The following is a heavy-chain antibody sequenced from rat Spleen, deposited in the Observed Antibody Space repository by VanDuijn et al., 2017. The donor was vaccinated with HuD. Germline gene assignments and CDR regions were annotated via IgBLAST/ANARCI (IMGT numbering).Heavy chain of an antibody. J-gene: IGHJ2*01. Sequence: EVQLVESGGGLVQPGRSLKLSCVASGFTFTNYGMHWIRQAPTNGLEWVASISPSGSITHYRDSVRGRFPISRDDAKNTQYLQMDSLRSEDTAIYYCTRQRGDGSYHGGLDYWGQGVMVTVSS. CDR1: GFTFTNYG. CDR3: TRQRGDGSYHGGLDY. D-gene: IGHD1-12*01. CDR2: ISPSGSIT. V-gene: IGHV5-19*01.